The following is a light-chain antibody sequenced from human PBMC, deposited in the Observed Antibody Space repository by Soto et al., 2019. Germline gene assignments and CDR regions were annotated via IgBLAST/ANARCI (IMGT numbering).Light chain of an antibody. CDR1: SSNIGSHS. CDR3: QSYDFGLSAHNYV. CDR2: RSS. V-gene: IGLV1-44*01. Sequence: QSVLTQPPSASGTHGQRITISCSGSSSNIGSHSVNWYQQLPGPDPKLLIYRSSQRPSGVPDRLSGSKSGTSASLAITGLQADGEAEYYCQSYDFGLSAHNYVFGTGTKLTVL. J-gene: IGLJ1*01.